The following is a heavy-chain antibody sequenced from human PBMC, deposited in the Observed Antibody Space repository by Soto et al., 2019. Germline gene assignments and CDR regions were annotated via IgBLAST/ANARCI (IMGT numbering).Heavy chain of an antibody. D-gene: IGHD2-2*02. Sequence: ASLKISSNASGSTFRHYAISWVRQAPGQGLEWMGGIIPIFGTANYAQKFQGRVTITADESTSTAYMELSSLRSEDTAVYYCAREPLVYCDRTSSYTSGVCFDAWGQGTLVAVS. V-gene: IGHV1-69*13. J-gene: IGHJ5*02. CDR2: IIPIFGTA. CDR3: AREPLVYCDRTSSYTSGVCFDA. CDR1: GSTFRHYA.